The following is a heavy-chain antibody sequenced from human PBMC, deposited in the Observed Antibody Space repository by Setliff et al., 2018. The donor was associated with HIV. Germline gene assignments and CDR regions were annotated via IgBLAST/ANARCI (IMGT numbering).Heavy chain of an antibody. V-gene: IGHV1-46*01. J-gene: IGHJ6*03. CDR2: INPSGGST. CDR3: ARNPRIAVAGTDYYYYMDV. D-gene: IGHD6-19*01. CDR1: GYTFTSYY. Sequence: GASVKVSCKASGYTFTSYYMHWVRQAPGQGLEWMGIINPSGGSTGYAQKFQGRVTMTRDTSTSTVYMELSSLRSEDTAVYYCARNPRIAVAGTDYYYYMDVWGKGTTVTVSS.